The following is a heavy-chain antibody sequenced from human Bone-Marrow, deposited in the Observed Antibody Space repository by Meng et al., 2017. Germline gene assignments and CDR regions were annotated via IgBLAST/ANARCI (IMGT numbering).Heavy chain of an antibody. CDR2: ISWNSGSI. D-gene: IGHD2-15*01. CDR3: ARELDGVVVARDAFDI. J-gene: IGHJ3*02. Sequence: SLKISCAASGFTFDDYAMHWVRQAPGKGLEWVSGISWNSGSIGYADSVKGRFTISRDNAKNSLYLQMNSLRAEDTAVYYCARELDGVVVARDAFDIWGQGKRV. CDR1: GFTFDDYA. V-gene: IGHV3-9*01.